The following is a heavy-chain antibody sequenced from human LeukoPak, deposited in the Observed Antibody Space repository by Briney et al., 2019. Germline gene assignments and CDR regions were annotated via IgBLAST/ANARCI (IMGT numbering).Heavy chain of an antibody. Sequence: PGRSLRLSCAASGFTFSRNAMHWVRQAPGKGLQWVSVISYDGSIKYYADSVKGRFTISRDNSRNTLYLQMNSLRAEDTAVYFCAKEYGYDYNYFYSMDVWGKGTTVTISS. J-gene: IGHJ6*03. D-gene: IGHD1-1*01. V-gene: IGHV3-30*04. CDR2: ISYDGSIK. CDR3: AKEYGYDYNYFYSMDV. CDR1: GFTFSRNA.